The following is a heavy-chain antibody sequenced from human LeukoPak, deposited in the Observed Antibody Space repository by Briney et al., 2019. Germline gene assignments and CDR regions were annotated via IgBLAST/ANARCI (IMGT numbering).Heavy chain of an antibody. J-gene: IGHJ4*02. CDR2: INPNSGGT. V-gene: IGHV1-2*02. CDR3: ARDAVVVTAEVDY. Sequence: ASVKVSCKASGYTFTGYYMHWVRQAPGQGLEWMGWINPNSGGTNYAQKFQGRVTMTRDTSISTAYMELSRLRSDDTAVYYCARDAVVVTAEVDYWGQGTLVTVSS. CDR1: GYTFTGYY. D-gene: IGHD2-21*02.